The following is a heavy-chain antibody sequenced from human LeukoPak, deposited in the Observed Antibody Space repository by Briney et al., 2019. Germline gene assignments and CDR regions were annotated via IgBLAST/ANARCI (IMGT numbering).Heavy chain of an antibody. Sequence: ASVKDSCKVSGYTLTELSMHWVRQAPGKGLEWMGGFDPEDGETIYAQKFQGRVTMTEDTSTDTAYMELSSLRSEDTAVYYCATDYDILTGYGYWGQGTLVTVSS. CDR3: ATDYDILTGYGY. CDR1: GYTLTELS. J-gene: IGHJ4*02. CDR2: FDPEDGET. D-gene: IGHD3-9*01. V-gene: IGHV1-24*01.